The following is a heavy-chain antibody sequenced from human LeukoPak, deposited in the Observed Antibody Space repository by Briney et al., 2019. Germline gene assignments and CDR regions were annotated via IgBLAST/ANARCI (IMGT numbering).Heavy chain of an antibody. CDR3: ARNGIGTTYDAFGI. CDR1: GDSVSINSAA. J-gene: IGHJ3*02. V-gene: IGHV6-1*01. CDR2: TYFRSKWYN. D-gene: IGHD1-1*01. Sequence: SQTLSLTFAISGDSVSINSAAWNWVRQSPSRGLEWLGRTYFRSKWYNDYAVSVKSRIIINADTSKNHFSLQLNSVTPEDTAVYFCARNGIGTTYDAFGIWGQGTMVTVSS.